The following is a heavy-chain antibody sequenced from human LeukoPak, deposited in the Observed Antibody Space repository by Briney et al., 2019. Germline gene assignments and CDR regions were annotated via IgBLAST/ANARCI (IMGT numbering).Heavy chain of an antibody. CDR2: ISGSGGST. Sequence: GGSLRLSCAASGFIFSSYAMSWVRQAPGKGLEWVSGISGSGGSTYYADSVKGRITISRDNSKNTLYLQMNSLRAEDTAVYYCARELKVGNTGYYFDYWGQGTLVTVSS. V-gene: IGHV3-23*01. CDR3: ARELKVGNTGYYFDY. D-gene: IGHD1-7*01. J-gene: IGHJ4*02. CDR1: GFIFSSYA.